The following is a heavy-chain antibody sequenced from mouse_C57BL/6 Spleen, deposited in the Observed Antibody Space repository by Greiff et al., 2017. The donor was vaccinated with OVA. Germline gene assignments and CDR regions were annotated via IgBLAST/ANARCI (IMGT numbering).Heavy chain of an antibody. CDR2: IYPGNGYT. CDR1: GYTFTSYG. J-gene: IGHJ1*03. Sequence: VQLQQSGAELVRPGSSVKLSCKTSGYTFTSYGMHWVKQRPGQGLEWIGNIYPGNGYTEYNEKFKGKATLTADKSSSTAYMQLSSLTSEDSAIYFCARERYFDVWGTGTTVTVSS. V-gene: IGHV1-58*01. CDR3: ARERYFDV.